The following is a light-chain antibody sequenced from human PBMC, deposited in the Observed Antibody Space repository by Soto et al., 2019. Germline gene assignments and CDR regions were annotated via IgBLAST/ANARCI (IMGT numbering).Light chain of an antibody. Sequence: EIVLTQSPGTLSLSPGERATLSCRASQSVSSSSLAWYQQKPGQAPRLLIYATSSRSTGIPDRFSGSGSGTDFTLTISRLEPEDFAVYYCQQSYDSPTWTFGQGTKVEIK. CDR1: QSVSSSS. J-gene: IGKJ1*01. V-gene: IGKV3-20*01. CDR3: QQSYDSPTWT. CDR2: ATS.